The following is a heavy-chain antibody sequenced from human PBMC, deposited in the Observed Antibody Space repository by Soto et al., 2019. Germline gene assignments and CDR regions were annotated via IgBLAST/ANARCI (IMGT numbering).Heavy chain of an antibody. CDR3: ARDPSPARVSWFDP. Sequence: ASLKVSCKASGYTFTSYGISWVRQAPGQGLEWMGWISAYNGNTNYAQKLQGRVTMTTDTSTSTAYMELRSLRSDDTAVYYCARDPSPARVSWFDPWGQGTLVTVSS. J-gene: IGHJ5*02. CDR1: GYTFTSYG. V-gene: IGHV1-18*01. CDR2: ISAYNGNT. D-gene: IGHD2-21*01.